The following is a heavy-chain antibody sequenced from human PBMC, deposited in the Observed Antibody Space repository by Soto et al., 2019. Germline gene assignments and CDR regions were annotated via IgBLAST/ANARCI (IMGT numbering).Heavy chain of an antibody. Sequence: SETLSLTCTVSGGSISSYYWSWIRQPPGKGLEWIGYIYYSGSTNYNPSLKSRVTISVDTSKNQFSLKLSSVTAADTAVYYCARPRGPYTVTTAFDIWGQGTMVTVSS. CDR3: ARPRGPYTVTTAFDI. CDR2: IYYSGST. V-gene: IGHV4-59*01. J-gene: IGHJ3*02. D-gene: IGHD4-17*01. CDR1: GGSISSYY.